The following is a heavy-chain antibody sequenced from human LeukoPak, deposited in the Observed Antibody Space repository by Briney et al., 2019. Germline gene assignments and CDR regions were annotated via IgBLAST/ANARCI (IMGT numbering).Heavy chain of an antibody. CDR3: AGTLGYCSGGSCYYDY. Sequence: ASVKVSCKASGGTFSSYAISWVRQAPGQGLEWMGRIIPIFGTANYAQKFQGRVTITTDESTSTAYMELSSLRSEDTAVYYCAGTLGYCSGGSCYYDYWGQGTLVTVSS. D-gene: IGHD2-15*01. J-gene: IGHJ4*02. CDR1: GGTFSSYA. V-gene: IGHV1-69*05. CDR2: IIPIFGTA.